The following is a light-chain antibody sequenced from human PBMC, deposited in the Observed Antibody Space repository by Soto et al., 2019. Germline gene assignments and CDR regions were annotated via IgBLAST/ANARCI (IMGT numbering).Light chain of an antibody. CDR1: SSDVGGYNY. V-gene: IGLV2-8*01. CDR3: CSYGGTPTLV. CDR2: EVS. J-gene: IGLJ2*01. Sequence: QSALTQPPSASGSPGQSVTISCTGSSSDVGGYNYVSWYQQHPGKAPKLMIYEVSKRPSGVPDRLSGSKSGNTASLTVSGLQAADEADYYCCSYGGTPTLVFGGGTKLTVL.